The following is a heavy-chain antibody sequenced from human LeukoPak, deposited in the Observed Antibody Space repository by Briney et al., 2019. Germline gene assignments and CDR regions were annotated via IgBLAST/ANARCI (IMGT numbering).Heavy chain of an antibody. V-gene: IGHV3-11*01. Sequence: GGSLRLSCAASGFTFSDYYMSWIRQAPGKGLEWVSYISSSGTTIFYADSVKGRFTISRDNAKSSLYLQMNSLRAEDTAVYYCARDAVGYSSTWYITKGGYFDYWGQGTQVTVSS. CDR1: GFTFSDYY. D-gene: IGHD6-13*01. J-gene: IGHJ4*02. CDR2: ISSSGTTI. CDR3: ARDAVGYSSTWYITKGGYFDY.